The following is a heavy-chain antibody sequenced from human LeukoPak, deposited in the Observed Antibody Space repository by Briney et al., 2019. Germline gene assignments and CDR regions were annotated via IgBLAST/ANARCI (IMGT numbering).Heavy chain of an antibody. CDR3: ARESYTGYYYHYYGMDV. Sequence: GGSLRLSCAASGFTFSDYGMHWVRQAPGKGLEWVAVMRYDVNNKNYADSVKGRFTISRDNSKNTLYLQMNSLGAEDTGVYYCARESYTGYYYHYYGMDVWGQGTTVTVSS. CDR1: GFTFSDYG. V-gene: IGHV3-33*01. J-gene: IGHJ6*02. D-gene: IGHD5-12*01. CDR2: MRYDVNNK.